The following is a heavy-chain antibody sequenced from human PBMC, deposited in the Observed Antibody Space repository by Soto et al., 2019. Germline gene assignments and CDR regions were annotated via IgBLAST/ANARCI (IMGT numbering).Heavy chain of an antibody. Sequence: EVQLVESGGGLVKPGGSLRLSCAASGFTFSNAWMNWVRQAPGKGLEWVGRIKSKTDGGTTDYAAPMKGRFTISRDDSKNTLYLQMNSLKTEDTAVYYCTTDHKQEHYYYYGMDVWGQGTTVTVSS. CDR2: IKSKTDGGTT. CDR3: TTDHKQEHYYYYGMDV. CDR1: GFTFSNAW. J-gene: IGHJ6*02. V-gene: IGHV3-15*07.